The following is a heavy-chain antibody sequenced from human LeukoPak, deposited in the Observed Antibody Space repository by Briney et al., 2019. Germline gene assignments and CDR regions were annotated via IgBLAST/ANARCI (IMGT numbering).Heavy chain of an antibody. CDR3: AKAGRGNGY. V-gene: IGHV3-30-3*01. J-gene: IGHJ4*02. CDR2: ISYDGSNK. Sequence: GRSLRLSCAASGFTFSSYAMHWVRQAPGKGLEWVAVISYDGSNKYYADSVKGRFTISRDNSKNTLYLQMNSLRAEDTAVYYCAKAGRGNGYWGQGTLVTVSS. D-gene: IGHD3-10*01. CDR1: GFTFSSYA.